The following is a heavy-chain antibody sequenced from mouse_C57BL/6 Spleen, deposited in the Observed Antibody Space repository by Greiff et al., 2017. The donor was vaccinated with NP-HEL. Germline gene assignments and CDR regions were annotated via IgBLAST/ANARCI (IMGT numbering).Heavy chain of an antibody. Sequence: VKLMESGPELVKPGASVKISCKASGYAFSSSWMNWVKQRPGKGLEWIGRIYPGDGDTNYNGKFKGKATLTADKSSSTAYMQLSSLTSEDSAVYVCARGEPYYFDYWGQGTTLTVSS. J-gene: IGHJ2*01. CDR1: GYAFSSSW. V-gene: IGHV1-82*01. CDR3: ARGEPYYFDY. CDR2: IYPGDGDT.